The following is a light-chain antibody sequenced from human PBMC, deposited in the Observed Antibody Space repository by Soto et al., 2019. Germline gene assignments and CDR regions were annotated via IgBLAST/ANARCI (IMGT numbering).Light chain of an antibody. CDR3: QHYRSSTWT. Sequence: DIVLTQSPGTLSLSPGERATLSCRASQSVGTYLAWYRQKPGQAPMLLIYTTSNRATDIPDRFSGSGSGTDFTLTISRLEPEDFSVYYCQHYRSSTWTFGQGTKVEI. J-gene: IGKJ1*01. V-gene: IGKV3-20*01. CDR2: TTS. CDR1: QSVGTY.